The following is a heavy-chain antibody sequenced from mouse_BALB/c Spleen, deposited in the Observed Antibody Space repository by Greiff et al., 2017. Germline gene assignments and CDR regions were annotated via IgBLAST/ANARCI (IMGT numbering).Heavy chain of an antibody. CDR2: IDPETGGT. Sequence: QVQLQQSGAELVRPGASVTLSCKASGYTFTDYEMHWVKQTPVHGLEWIGAIDPETGGTAYNQKFKGKATLTADKSSSIAYMELRSLTSEDSAVYYCTRSSRLGYFDYWGQGTTLTVAA. CDR1: GYTFTDYE. V-gene: IGHV1-15*01. CDR3: TRSSRLGYFDY. J-gene: IGHJ2*01. D-gene: IGHD1-2*01.